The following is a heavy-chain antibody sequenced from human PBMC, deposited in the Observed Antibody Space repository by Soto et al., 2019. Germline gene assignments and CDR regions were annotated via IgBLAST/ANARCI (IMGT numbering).Heavy chain of an antibody. Sequence: GGSLRLSCAASGFTFSSYSMNWVRQAPGKGLEWVSYISSSSSTIYYADSVKGRFTISRDNAKNSLYLQMNSLRDEDTAVYYCARDHTYYDFWSRYSNWFGLWGQGTLVTVSS. J-gene: IGHJ5*02. V-gene: IGHV3-48*02. D-gene: IGHD3-3*01. CDR2: ISSSSSTI. CDR1: GFTFSSYS. CDR3: ARDHTYYDFWSRYSNWFGL.